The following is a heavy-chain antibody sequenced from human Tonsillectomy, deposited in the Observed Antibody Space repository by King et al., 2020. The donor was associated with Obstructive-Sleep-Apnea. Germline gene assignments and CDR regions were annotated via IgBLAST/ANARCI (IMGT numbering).Heavy chain of an antibody. J-gene: IGHJ4*02. V-gene: IGHV4-30-4*07. CDR1: GGSISSGAYS. Sequence: QLQESGPGLVKPSQTLSLTCAVSGGSISSGAYSWIWIRQPPGKGLDWIGYIFYSGSTYYNPSLKIRVTISVDTSKNQLSLKPSSVTAADTAVYYCARGGDYGDYRTAVGADYWGQGTLVTVSS. D-gene: IGHD4-17*01. CDR3: ARGGDYGDYRTAVGADY. CDR2: IFYSGST.